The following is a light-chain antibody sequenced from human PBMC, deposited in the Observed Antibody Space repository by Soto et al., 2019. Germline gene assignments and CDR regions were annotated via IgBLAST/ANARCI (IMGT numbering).Light chain of an antibody. J-gene: IGKJ1*01. V-gene: IGKV3-20*01. CDR2: GAS. Sequence: EIVLTQSPGTLSLSPGERATLSCRASQSVSSNYLAWYQRKPGQAPRLLIHGASSRAIGIPDRFSGSGSGTDFTLTISRLEPEDFAVYYCQQYSSSPPTFGQGTKVEIK. CDR3: QQYSSSPPT. CDR1: QSVSSNY.